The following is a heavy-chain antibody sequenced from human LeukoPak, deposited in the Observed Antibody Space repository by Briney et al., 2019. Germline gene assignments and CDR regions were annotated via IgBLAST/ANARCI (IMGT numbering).Heavy chain of an antibody. J-gene: IGHJ4*02. CDR3: AKMDYDFWSGYWNFDY. CDR2: IFSGNST. CDR1: GVTVRSNY. D-gene: IGHD3-3*01. V-gene: IGHV3-53*01. Sequence: GGSLRLSCAASGVTVRSNYMNWVRQAPGKGLEWVALIFSGNSTYYADSVKGRFTISRDNSKNTLFLQMNSLRAEDAAVYYCAKMDYDFWSGYWNFDYWGQGTLVTVSS.